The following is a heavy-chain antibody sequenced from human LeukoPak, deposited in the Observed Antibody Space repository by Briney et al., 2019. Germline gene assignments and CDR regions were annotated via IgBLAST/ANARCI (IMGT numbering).Heavy chain of an antibody. Sequence: ASVKASCKTSGYTFTDYYMHWVRQAPGQGLEWMAWINPNSGGTIYVQKFQGRVTVTRDTSISTAYMELSRLRSDDTAVYYCARELHSNFDYWGQGTLVTVSS. D-gene: IGHD2-21*01. J-gene: IGHJ4*02. CDR1: GYTFTDYY. V-gene: IGHV1-2*02. CDR2: INPNSGGT. CDR3: ARELHSNFDY.